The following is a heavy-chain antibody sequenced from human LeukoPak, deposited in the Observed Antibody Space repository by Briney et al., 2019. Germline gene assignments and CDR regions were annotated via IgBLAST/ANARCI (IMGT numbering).Heavy chain of an antibody. J-gene: IGHJ5*02. CDR3: ARELWVAAHPFDP. Sequence: PSQTLYLTCTVSGGSISSGGYYWSWIRQHPGKGLEWIGYIYYSGSTYCNPSLKSRVTISVDTSKNQFSLKLSSVTAADTAVYYCARELWVAAHPFDPWGQGTLVTVSS. CDR1: GGSISSGGYY. D-gene: IGHD6-6*01. CDR2: IYYSGST. V-gene: IGHV4-31*03.